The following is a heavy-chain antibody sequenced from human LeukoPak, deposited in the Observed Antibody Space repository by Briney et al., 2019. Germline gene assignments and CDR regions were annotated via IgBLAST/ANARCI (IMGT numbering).Heavy chain of an antibody. Sequence: GASVKVSCKASGYTFTSYGISWVRQAPGQGLEWMGWISAYNGNTNYAQKLQGRVTMTTDTSTSTAYMELRSLRSDDTAVYYCARDFPPWSGYYLGDIWGQGTLVTVSS. D-gene: IGHD3-3*01. CDR1: GYTFTSYG. CDR3: ARDFPPWSGYYLGDI. V-gene: IGHV1-18*01. CDR2: ISAYNGNT. J-gene: IGHJ4*02.